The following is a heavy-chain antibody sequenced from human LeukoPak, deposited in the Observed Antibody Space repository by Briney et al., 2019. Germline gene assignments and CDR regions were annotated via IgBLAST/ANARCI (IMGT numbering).Heavy chain of an antibody. Sequence: ASVKVSCKASGYTFTSYDINWVRQATGQGLEWMGWMNPNSGNTGYAQKFQGRVTMTRNTSISTAYMELSSLRSEDTAVYYCAREAYYYDSSGYLKGDAFDIWGQGTMVTVSS. D-gene: IGHD3-22*01. CDR1: GYTFTSYD. V-gene: IGHV1-8*01. J-gene: IGHJ3*02. CDR3: AREAYYYDSSGYLKGDAFDI. CDR2: MNPNSGNT.